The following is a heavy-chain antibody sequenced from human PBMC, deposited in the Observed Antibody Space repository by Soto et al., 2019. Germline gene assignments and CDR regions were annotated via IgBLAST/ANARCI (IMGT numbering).Heavy chain of an antibody. V-gene: IGHV3-21*01. CDR2: IRSSSSYT. Sequence: PGGSLRLSCATSGFTFRSYTMNWVRQTPGKGLEWVSSIRSSSSYTYYADSVKGRFTISRDNTKNTVYLQMNSLRVEDTAVYYCARDLRGSPDIWGQGTLVTVSS. CDR3: ARDLRGSPDI. CDR1: GFTFRSYT. J-gene: IGHJ4*02. D-gene: IGHD1-26*01.